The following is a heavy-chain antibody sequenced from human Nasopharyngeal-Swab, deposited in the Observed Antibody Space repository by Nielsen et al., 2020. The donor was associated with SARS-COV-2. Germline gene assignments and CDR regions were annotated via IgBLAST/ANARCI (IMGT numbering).Heavy chain of an antibody. CDR2: IYHSGST. Sequence: SETLSLTCAVSGGSISSSNWWSWVRQPPGKGLEWIGEIYHSGSTNYNPSLKSRVTISVDKSKNQFSLKLSSVTAADTAVYYCARDRRDDFWSGYYYYYYYGMDVWGQGTTVTVSS. V-gene: IGHV4-4*02. CDR1: GGSISSSNW. J-gene: IGHJ6*02. CDR3: ARDRRDDFWSGYYYYYYYGMDV. D-gene: IGHD3-3*01.